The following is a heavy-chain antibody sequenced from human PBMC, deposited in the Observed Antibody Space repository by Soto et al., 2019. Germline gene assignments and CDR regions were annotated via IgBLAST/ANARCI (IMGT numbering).Heavy chain of an antibody. V-gene: IGHV3-7*01. CDR3: VRSRRQWVGGLLSYYFGY. Sequence: EVQLVESGGGSVQPGGSLRLSCAASGFVFRTYWMSWVRQAPGKGLEWVANIKEDGSEENYVDSVKGRFAVSRDRDKNSLYLQMNSLGAEDTAVYYCVRSRRQWVGGLLSYYFGYWGQGTVVTVSS. J-gene: IGHJ4*02. CDR2: IKEDGSEE. D-gene: IGHD3-10*01. CDR1: GFVFRTYW.